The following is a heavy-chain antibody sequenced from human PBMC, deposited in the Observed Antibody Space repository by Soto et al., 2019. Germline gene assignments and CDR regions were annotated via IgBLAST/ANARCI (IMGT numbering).Heavy chain of an antibody. V-gene: IGHV3-7*03. Sequence: PGGSLRLSCAASGFGFRHYFMSWMRQAPGKGLEWVANIKQDGSEKYYVDSVKGRFTISRDNAKNSLYLQMNSLRAEDTAVYYCARGGRRSGSYADAFDIWGQGTMVTVSS. CDR2: IKQDGSEK. CDR1: GFGFRHYF. J-gene: IGHJ3*02. D-gene: IGHD1-26*01. CDR3: ARGGRRSGSYADAFDI.